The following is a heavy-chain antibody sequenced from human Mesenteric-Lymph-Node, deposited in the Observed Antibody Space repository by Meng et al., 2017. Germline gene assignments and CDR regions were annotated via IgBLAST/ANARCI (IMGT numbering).Heavy chain of an antibody. CDR2: IYYSGST. V-gene: IGHV4-59*01. Sequence: SETLSLTCTVSGGSISSYYWSWIRQPPGKGLEWIGCIYYSGSTNYNPSLKSRVTISVDTSKNQCSLKLSSVTAADTTVYYCARAAGGCSGCICYKSFDYWGQGTLVTVSS. J-gene: IGHJ4*01. D-gene: IGHD2-15*01. CDR3: ARAAGGCSGCICYKSFDY. CDR1: GGSISSYY.